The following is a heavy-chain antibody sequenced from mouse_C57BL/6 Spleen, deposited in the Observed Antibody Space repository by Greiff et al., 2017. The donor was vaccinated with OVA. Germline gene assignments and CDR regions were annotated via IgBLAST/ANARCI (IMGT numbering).Heavy chain of an antibody. Sequence: QVQLKESGAELARPGASVKLSCKASGYTFTSYGISWVKQRTGQGLEWIGEIYPRSGNTYYNEKFKGKATLTADKSSSTAYMELRSLTSEDAAVYFCARRDDYDSYWGQGTLVTVSA. D-gene: IGHD2-4*01. CDR1: GYTFTSYG. J-gene: IGHJ3*01. V-gene: IGHV1-81*01. CDR3: ARRDDYDSY. CDR2: IYPRSGNT.